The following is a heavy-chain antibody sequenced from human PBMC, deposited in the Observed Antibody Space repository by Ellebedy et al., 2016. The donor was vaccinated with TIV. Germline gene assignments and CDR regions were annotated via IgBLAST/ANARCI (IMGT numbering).Heavy chain of an antibody. Sequence: ASVKVSCKASGYTFTSYAMHWVRQAPGQRLEWMGWINAGNGNTKYSQKFQGRVTVTRDTSASTAYMELSSLRSEDTAVYYCARGSGYYQAKYYFDYWGQGTLVTVSS. J-gene: IGHJ4*02. CDR3: ARGSGYYQAKYYFDY. D-gene: IGHD3-22*01. V-gene: IGHV1-3*01. CDR1: GYTFTSYA. CDR2: INAGNGNT.